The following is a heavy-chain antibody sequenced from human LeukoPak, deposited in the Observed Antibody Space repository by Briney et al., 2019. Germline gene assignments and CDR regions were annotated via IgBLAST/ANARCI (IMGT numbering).Heavy chain of an antibody. V-gene: IGHV3-23*01. D-gene: IGHD3-10*01. CDR1: GFTFSSYG. CDR2: ISGSGDNT. Sequence: GGTLRLSCATSGFTFSSYGMTWVRQAPGKGLEWVSSISGSGDNTYYADSVKGRFTFSRDNSKDTLYLQMNSLRAEDTAVYYCARGGYYGSGTYYSPTSPHWGQGTLVTVSS. CDR3: ARGGYYGSGTYYSPTSPH. J-gene: IGHJ4*02.